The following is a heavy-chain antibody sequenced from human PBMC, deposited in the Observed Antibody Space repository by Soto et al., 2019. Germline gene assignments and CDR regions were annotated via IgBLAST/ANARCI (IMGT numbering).Heavy chain of an antibody. Sequence: GGSLRLSCISSGFTFRTYTMNWVRQAPGKGLEWVSGIRGFSPYTFYAESVKGRFTISRDNAKDSLFLQMNSLRAEDTAVYYCARDRGYDAHDFYYNAMDVWGQGTTVTVSS. J-gene: IGHJ6*02. CDR3: ARDRGYDAHDFYYNAMDV. CDR2: IRGFSPYT. CDR1: GFTFRTYT. V-gene: IGHV3-21*01. D-gene: IGHD2-15*01.